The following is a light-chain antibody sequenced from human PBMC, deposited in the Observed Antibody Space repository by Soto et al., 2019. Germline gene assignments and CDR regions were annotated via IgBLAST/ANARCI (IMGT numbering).Light chain of an antibody. Sequence: EIVMTQSPATLSVSPGERATLFCRAGQSVGNKVAWYQQRPGQAPRLLIYGAFTRATGFPVRFSGSGFGTEFTLTISSVQSEDFAVYYCQQYNDWPPLTFGGGTKVEIK. J-gene: IGKJ4*01. CDR2: GAF. V-gene: IGKV3-15*01. CDR1: QSVGNK. CDR3: QQYNDWPPLT.